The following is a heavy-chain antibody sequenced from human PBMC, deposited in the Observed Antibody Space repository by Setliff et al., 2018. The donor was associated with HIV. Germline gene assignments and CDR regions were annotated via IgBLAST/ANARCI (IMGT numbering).Heavy chain of an antibody. D-gene: IGHD3-22*01. Sequence: GASVKVSCKASGGTFGTYTISWVRQAPGQGLEWMGGIMPIFGTGNYAQKFQGRVTITTDESTSTAYMELTSLRSEDTAVFYCARGGLAYYDSSGNDAFDIWAKGQWSPSPQ. CDR2: IMPIFGTG. J-gene: IGHJ3*02. CDR3: ARGGLAYYDSSGNDAFDI. CDR1: GGTFGTYT. V-gene: IGHV1-69*05.